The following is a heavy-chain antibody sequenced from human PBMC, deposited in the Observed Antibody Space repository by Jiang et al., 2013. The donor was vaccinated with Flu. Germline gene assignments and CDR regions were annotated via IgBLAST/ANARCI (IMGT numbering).Heavy chain of an antibody. CDR1: GYTFSSYA. Sequence: SGAEVKKPGASVKVSCKASGYTFSSYAMHWVRQAPGQGLEWMGWISAYNGNTNYAQKLQGRVTMTTDTSTSTAYMELRSLRSDDTAVYYCARGPLYYYDSSGYSDWFDPWGQGTLVTVSS. J-gene: IGHJ5*02. V-gene: IGHV1-18*01. CDR3: ARGPLYYYDSSGYSDWFDP. D-gene: IGHD3-22*01. CDR2: ISAYNGNT.